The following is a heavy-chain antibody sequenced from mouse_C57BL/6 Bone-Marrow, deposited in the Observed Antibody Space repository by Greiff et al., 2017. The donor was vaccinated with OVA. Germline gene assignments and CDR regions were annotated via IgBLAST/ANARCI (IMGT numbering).Heavy chain of an antibody. J-gene: IGHJ4*01. V-gene: IGHV14-4*01. CDR3: TTFPSEFPTEPYAMDY. Sequence: EVQLQQSGAELVRPGASVKLSCTASGFNIKDDYMHWVKQRPEQGLEWIGWLDPENGDTEYASKFQGKATITADTSSNTAYLQLSSLTSEDTAVYYCTTFPSEFPTEPYAMDYWGHGTSVTVAS. CDR1: GFNIKDDY. CDR2: LDPENGDT. D-gene: IGHD2-10*02.